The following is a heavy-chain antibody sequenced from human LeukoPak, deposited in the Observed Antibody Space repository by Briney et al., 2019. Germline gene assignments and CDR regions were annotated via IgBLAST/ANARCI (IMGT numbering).Heavy chain of an antibody. CDR2: IYYSGST. CDR3: ARVPYNYDYVWGSYRPYYSDY. Sequence: KPSETLSLTCTVSGGSISSYYWSWIRQPPGKGLEWIGYIYYSGSTNYNPSLKSRVTISVDTSKNQFSLKLSSVTAADTAVYYCARVPYNYDYVWGSYRPYYSDYWGQGTLVTVSS. CDR1: GGSISSYY. D-gene: IGHD3-16*02. J-gene: IGHJ4*02. V-gene: IGHV4-59*01.